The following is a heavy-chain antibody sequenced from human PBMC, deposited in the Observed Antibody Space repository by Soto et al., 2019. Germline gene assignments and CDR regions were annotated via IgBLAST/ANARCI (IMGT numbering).Heavy chain of an antibody. CDR2: ISPDGSDE. D-gene: IGHD1-1*01. CDR3: AKSTD. Sequence: VQLVESGGGVVQPGRSLRLSCAASGLTFSWYGMHWVRQAPGKGPEWVAIISPDGSDEDYADSVKGRFTISRDNSKNMLYLQMNSLRAEDTAVYYCAKSTDWGQGTLVIVSS. V-gene: IGHV3-30*18. CDR1: GLTFSWYG. J-gene: IGHJ4*02.